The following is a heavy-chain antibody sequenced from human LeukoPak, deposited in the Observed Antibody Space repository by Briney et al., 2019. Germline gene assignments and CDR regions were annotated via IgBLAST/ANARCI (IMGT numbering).Heavy chain of an antibody. Sequence: PSETLSLTFAVSSGSISSGGYSWSWIRQPPGKGLEWIGYIYHSGSTYYNPSLKSRVTISVDRSKNQFSLKLSSVTAADTAVYYCARDRYYYGSGSHNPSYYGMDVWGQGTTVTVSS. CDR2: IYHSGST. CDR1: SGSISSGGYS. J-gene: IGHJ6*02. CDR3: ARDRYYYGSGSHNPSYYGMDV. D-gene: IGHD3-10*01. V-gene: IGHV4-30-2*01.